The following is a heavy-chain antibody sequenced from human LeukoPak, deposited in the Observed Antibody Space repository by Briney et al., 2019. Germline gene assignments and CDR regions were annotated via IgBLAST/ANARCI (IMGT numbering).Heavy chain of an antibody. CDR3: AIRGYSGYGYFDY. J-gene: IGHJ4*02. CDR2: INHSGST. CDR1: GGSFSGYY. V-gene: IGHV4-34*01. Sequence: SETLSLTCAVYGGSFSGYYWSWIRQPPGKGLEWIGEINHSGSTNYNPSLKSRVTIPVDTSKNQFSLKLSSVTAADTAVYYCAIRGYSGYGYFDYWGQGTLVTVSS. D-gene: IGHD5-12*01.